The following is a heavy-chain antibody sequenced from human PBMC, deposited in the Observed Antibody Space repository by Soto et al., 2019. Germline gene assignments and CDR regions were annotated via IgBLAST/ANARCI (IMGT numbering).Heavy chain of an antibody. CDR3: ATVPWTAAAS. CDR1: GFTFSSYS. Sequence: GGSLRLSCAASGFTFSSYSMNWVRQAPGKGLEWVATINRDGSKIDYADSVKGRFTISRDNAKNSVHLQMNSLRAEDTAVYYCATVPWTAAASWGQGTLVTVSS. CDR2: INRDGSKI. D-gene: IGHD6-13*01. J-gene: IGHJ5*02. V-gene: IGHV3-21*01.